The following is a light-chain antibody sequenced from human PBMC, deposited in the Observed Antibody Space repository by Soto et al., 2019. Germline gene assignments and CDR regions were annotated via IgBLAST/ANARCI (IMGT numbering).Light chain of an antibody. Sequence: QSVLTQPPSASGTPGQRVVISCSGSNSNIGTYTVNWYQQLPGTAPRLLIYTDYQRPSGVPDRFSGSKSGTSASLAISRVETGDEADYYCQVWDNDSEHVVFGGGTQLTVL. CDR1: NSNIGTYT. J-gene: IGLJ2*01. CDR3: QVWDNDSEHVV. CDR2: TDY. V-gene: IGLV1-44*01.